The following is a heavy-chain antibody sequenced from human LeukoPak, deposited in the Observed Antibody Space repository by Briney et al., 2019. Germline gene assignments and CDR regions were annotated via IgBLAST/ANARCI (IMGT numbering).Heavy chain of an antibody. J-gene: IGHJ5*02. Sequence: SETLSLTCTVSGGSISGSSYYWGWIRQPPGKGLEWIGSIYYSGSTYYNPSLKSRVTISVDTSKNQFSLKLSSVTAADTAVYYCASVHYYGSGSPNWFDPWGQGTLVTVSS. CDR2: IYYSGST. CDR3: ASVHYYGSGSPNWFDP. D-gene: IGHD3-10*01. CDR1: GGSISGSSYY. V-gene: IGHV4-39*07.